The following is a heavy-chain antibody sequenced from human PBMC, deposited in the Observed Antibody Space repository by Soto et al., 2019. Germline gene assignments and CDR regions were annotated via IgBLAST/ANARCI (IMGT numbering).Heavy chain of an antibody. D-gene: IGHD5-18*01. J-gene: IGHJ4*02. CDR1: GFSVSATS. Sequence: PGGSLRLSCVVSGFSVSATSIFWVRQATGKGLEWVSLMHRGGTTDNADSVKCRFTTSRDKSKNTLYLHMNGLRVEDTAVYYCARVNTTLVDHFDCWGQGTLVTVS. V-gene: IGHV3-53*01. CDR3: ARVNTTLVDHFDC. CDR2: MHRGGTT.